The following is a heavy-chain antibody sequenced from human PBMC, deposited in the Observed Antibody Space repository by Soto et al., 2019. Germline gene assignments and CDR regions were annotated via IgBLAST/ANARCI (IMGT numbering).Heavy chain of an antibody. D-gene: IGHD1-26*01. CDR1: GFTFSSYA. V-gene: IGHV3-30-3*01. Sequence: QVQLVESGGGVVQPGRSLRLSCAASGFTFSSYAMHWVRQAPGKGLEWVAVISYDGSNKYYADSVKGRFTISRDNSKNTLYLQMNSLRAEDTAVYYCARSSGSYRYYYYGMDVWGQGTTVTVSS. CDR2: ISYDGSNK. CDR3: ARSSGSYRYYYYGMDV. J-gene: IGHJ6*02.